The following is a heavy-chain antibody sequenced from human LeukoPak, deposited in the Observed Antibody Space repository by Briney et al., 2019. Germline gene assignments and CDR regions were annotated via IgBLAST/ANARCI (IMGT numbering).Heavy chain of an antibody. J-gene: IGHJ4*02. CDR2: ISSSSSYI. Sequence: GGSLRLSCAASGFTFSSYSMNWVRQAPGKGLEWVSSISSSSSYIYYADSVKGRFTISRDNAKNSLYLQMNSLRAEDTAVYYCARDSSYYYGSGSSRNYYFDYWGQGTLVTVSS. V-gene: IGHV3-21*01. CDR3: ARDSSYYYGSGSSRNYYFDY. CDR1: GFTFSSYS. D-gene: IGHD3-10*01.